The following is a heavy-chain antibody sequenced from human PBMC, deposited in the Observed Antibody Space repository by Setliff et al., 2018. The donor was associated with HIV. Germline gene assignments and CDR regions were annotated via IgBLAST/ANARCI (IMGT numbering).Heavy chain of an antibody. V-gene: IGHV4-59*12. CDR1: GGSISYY. CDR3: VIRRNFDWLSKSGPFDD. J-gene: IGHJ4*02. Sequence: SETLSLTCTVSGGSISYYWSWIRQPPGKGLEWIGYIHYSGNTNYNPSLKSRVSISLDMSANLFSLKMNSVTAADTAVYYCVIRRNFDWLSKSGPFDDWGQGTLVTAPQ. D-gene: IGHD3-9*01. CDR2: IHYSGNT.